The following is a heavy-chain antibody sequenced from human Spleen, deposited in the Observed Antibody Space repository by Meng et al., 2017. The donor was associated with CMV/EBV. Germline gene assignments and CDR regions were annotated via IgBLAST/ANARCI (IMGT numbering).Heavy chain of an antibody. CDR3: GFEGYYDSSGYYYPPGDY. V-gene: IGHV3-53*01. Sequence: GESLKISCAASGFTVSTNYMTWVRQAPGKGLEWVSILYSRGNTYYADSVKGRFTISRDNSKNTLYLQMNSLRAEDTAVYYCGFEGYYDSSGYYYPPGDYWGQGTLVTVSS. D-gene: IGHD3-22*01. J-gene: IGHJ4*02. CDR1: GFTVSTNY. CDR2: LYSRGNT.